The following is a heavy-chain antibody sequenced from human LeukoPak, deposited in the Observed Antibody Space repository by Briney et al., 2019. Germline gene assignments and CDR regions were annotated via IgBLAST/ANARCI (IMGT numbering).Heavy chain of an antibody. CDR1: GFTFSSYA. CDR2: ISYDGSNK. Sequence: GGSLRLSCAASGFTFSSYAMHWVRQAPGKGLEWVAVISYDGSNKYYADSVKGRFTISRDNSKNTLYLQMNSLRAEDTAVYYCARGGELRYFDWLLSGAFDIWGQGTMVTVSS. J-gene: IGHJ3*02. CDR3: ARGGELRYFDWLLSGAFDI. D-gene: IGHD3-9*01. V-gene: IGHV3-30*04.